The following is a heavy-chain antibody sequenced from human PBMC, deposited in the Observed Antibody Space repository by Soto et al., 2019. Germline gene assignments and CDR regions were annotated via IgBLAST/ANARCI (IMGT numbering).Heavy chain of an antibody. J-gene: IGHJ6*02. CDR3: ARVEVVPAAISRYYYYGMDV. CDR2: INPSGGST. CDR1: GYTFTSYY. D-gene: IGHD2-2*01. V-gene: IGHV1-46*01. Sequence: GASVKVSCKASGYTFTSYYMHWVRQAPGQGLEWMGIINPSGGSTSYAQKFQGRVTMTRDTSTITVYMELSSLRSEDTAVYYCARVEVVPAAISRYYYYGMDVWGQGTTVTVSS.